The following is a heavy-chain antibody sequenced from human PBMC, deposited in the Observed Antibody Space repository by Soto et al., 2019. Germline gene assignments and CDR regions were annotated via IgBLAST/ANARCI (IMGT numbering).Heavy chain of an antibody. CDR2: INRSGDST. CDR1: GYTFTSYS. CDR3: ARYGGWLAP. J-gene: IGHJ5*02. Sequence: ASVKVSCKASGYTFTSYSIHWVRQAPGQGLEWMAIINRSGDSTSYAQKFQGRVTMTRDTSTSTAYMELTSLRSDDTAVYYCARYGGWLAPWGQRTLVTVSS. D-gene: IGHD3-10*01. V-gene: IGHV1-46*01.